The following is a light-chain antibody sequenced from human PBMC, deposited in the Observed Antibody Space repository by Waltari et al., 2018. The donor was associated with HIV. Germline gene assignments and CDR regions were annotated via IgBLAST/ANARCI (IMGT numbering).Light chain of an antibody. V-gene: IGLV1-40*01. J-gene: IGLJ3*02. Sequence: QSALTQPPSVSGAPGQRVTISCTGSSSNIGAGYAVHWYQQVPGTAPKLLIYGNSKRPSGVPDRCSGSKSGTSASLAVTGLHAEDEADYYGHSYDSSLSGGVFGGGTKLTVL. CDR3: HSYDSSLSGGV. CDR2: GNS. CDR1: SSNIGAGYA.